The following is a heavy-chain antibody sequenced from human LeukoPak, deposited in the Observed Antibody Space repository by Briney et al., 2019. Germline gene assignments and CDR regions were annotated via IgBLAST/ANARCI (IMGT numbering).Heavy chain of an antibody. CDR1: GFTFSSYG. CDR2: ISYDGSNK. J-gene: IGHJ4*02. D-gene: IGHD3-10*01. CDR3: AKGFEYGSGSYYQFH. Sequence: GGSLRLSCAASGFTFSSYGMHWVRQAPGKGLEWVAVISYDGSNKYYADSVKGRFTISRDNSKNTLYLQMNSLRAEDTAVYYCAKGFEYGSGSYYQFHWGQGTLVTVSS. V-gene: IGHV3-30*18.